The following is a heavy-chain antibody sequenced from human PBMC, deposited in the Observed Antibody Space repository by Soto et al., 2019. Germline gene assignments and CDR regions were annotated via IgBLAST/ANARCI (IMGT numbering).Heavy chain of an antibody. D-gene: IGHD6-19*01. V-gene: IGHV1-69*13. J-gene: IGHJ6*02. CDR1: GGTFSSYA. CDR3: ARAVAGKGQSYYYYGMDV. CDR2: IIPIFGTA. Sequence: SVKVSCKASGGTFSSYAISWVRQAPGQGLEWMGGIIPIFGTANYAQKFQGRVTITADESTSTAYMELSSLRSEDTAVYYCARAVAGKGQSYYYYGMDVWGQGTTVTVSS.